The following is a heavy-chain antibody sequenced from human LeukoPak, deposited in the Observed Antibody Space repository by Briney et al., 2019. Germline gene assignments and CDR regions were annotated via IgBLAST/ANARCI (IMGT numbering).Heavy chain of an antibody. V-gene: IGHV1-46*01. Sequence: ASVKVSCKASGYTFTNYYMRWVRQAPGQGLEWMGIINPSGGSTTYAQKFQGRVTMTRDTSTSTVYMELSGLRSEDTAVYYCARDLHIDGRPGGRDYWGQGNLVTVSS. D-gene: IGHD3-16*01. J-gene: IGHJ4*02. CDR3: ARDLHIDGRPGGRDY. CDR1: GYTFTNYY. CDR2: INPSGGST.